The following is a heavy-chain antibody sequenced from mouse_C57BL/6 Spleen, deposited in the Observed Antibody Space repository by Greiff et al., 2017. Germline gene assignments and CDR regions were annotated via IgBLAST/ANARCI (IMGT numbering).Heavy chain of an antibody. V-gene: IGHV1-72*01. CDR3: ARGGLDGYYYFED. D-gene: IGHD2-3*01. CDR2: IDPTSGGT. Sequence: ASGYTFTSYWMHWVKQRPGRGLEWIGRIDPTSGGTKYNEKFKSKATLTVDKPSSTAYMQLSSLTSEDSAVYYCARGGLDGYYYFEDWGQGTTLTVSS. CDR1: GYTFTSYW. J-gene: IGHJ2*01.